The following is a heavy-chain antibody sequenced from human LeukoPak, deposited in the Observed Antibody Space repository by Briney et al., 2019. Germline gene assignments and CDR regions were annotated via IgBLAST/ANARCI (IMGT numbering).Heavy chain of an antibody. CDR3: ASHSGGYAY. J-gene: IGHJ4*02. D-gene: IGHD5-12*01. V-gene: IGHV4-30-4*07. Sequence: PSETLSLTCAVSGGSISSGAYSWSWIWQPPRKGLEWIGYVYYSGGTYYNPSLKSRVTISVDTSKNQFSLKLSSVTAADTAVYYCASHSGGYAYWGQGTLVTVSS. CDR2: VYYSGGT. CDR1: GGSISSGAYS.